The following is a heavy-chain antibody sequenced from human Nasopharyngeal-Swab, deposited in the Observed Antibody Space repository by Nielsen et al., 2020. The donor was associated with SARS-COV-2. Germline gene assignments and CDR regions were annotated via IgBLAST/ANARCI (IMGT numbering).Heavy chain of an antibody. CDR1: GGSISSGGYY. CDR3: ARAAITMIVVVSAFDI. V-gene: IGHV4-31*03. CDR2: IYYSGST. J-gene: IGHJ3*02. D-gene: IGHD3-22*01. Sequence: SETLSLTCTVSGGSISSGGYYWSWIRQHSGKGLEWIGYIYYSGSTYYNPSLKSRVTISVDTSKNQFSLKLSSVTAADTAVYYCARAAITMIVVVSAFDIWGQGTMVTVSS.